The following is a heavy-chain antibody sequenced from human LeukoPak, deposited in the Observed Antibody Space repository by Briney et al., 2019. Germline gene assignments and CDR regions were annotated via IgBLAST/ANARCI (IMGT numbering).Heavy chain of an antibody. V-gene: IGHV3-9*01. D-gene: IGHD5-18*01. Sequence: PGRSLRLSCAASGFTFDDHAMHWVRQAPGKGLEWVSGISWNSGSIGYADSVKGRFTISRDNAKNSLYLQMNSLRAEDTALYYCAKGSGYSYGPIVDYWGQGTLVTVSS. CDR2: ISWNSGSI. CDR3: AKGSGYSYGPIVDY. CDR1: GFTFDDHA. J-gene: IGHJ4*02.